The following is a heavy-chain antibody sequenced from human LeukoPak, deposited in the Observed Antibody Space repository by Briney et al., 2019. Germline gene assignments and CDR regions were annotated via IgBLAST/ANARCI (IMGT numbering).Heavy chain of an antibody. CDR3: AKDIHIGHGSGWPES. CDR2: INWNGGST. D-gene: IGHD6-19*01. J-gene: IGHJ5*02. Sequence: GGSLRLSCAASGFTFDDYGMSWVRQTPGKGLEWVSDINWNGGSTDYADSVKGRFTISRDNAKNSLYLQMNSLGAEDTALYYCAKDIHIGHGSGWPESWGQGTLVTVSS. CDR1: GFTFDDYG. V-gene: IGHV3-20*04.